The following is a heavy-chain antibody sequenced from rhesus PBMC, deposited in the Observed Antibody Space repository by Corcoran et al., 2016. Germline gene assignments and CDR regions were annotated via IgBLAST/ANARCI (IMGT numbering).Heavy chain of an antibody. V-gene: IGHV4-173*01. D-gene: IGHD2-8*01. Sequence: QVQLQESGPGLVKSSETLSLTCAVSGGSINSNYWSWIRQPPGKGLEWIGRIAGRGGSPDHNPSLKRRVTISTDPSKNQFSLKLSSVTAADTAVYYCAREGCSGGVCYAGFDYWGQGVLVTVSS. CDR1: GGSINSNY. CDR2: IAGRGGSP. CDR3: AREGCSGGVCYAGFDY. J-gene: IGHJ4*01.